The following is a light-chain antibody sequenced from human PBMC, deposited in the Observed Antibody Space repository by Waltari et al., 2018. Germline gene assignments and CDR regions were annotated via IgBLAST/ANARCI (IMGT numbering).Light chain of an antibody. CDR1: QGINTY. Sequence: AIRMTQSPSSFSASTGDRVTMTCRASQGINTYLAWYQQKPGKAPNLLIYAASTLQSGVPSRFSGSGSGTDFTLTISCLQSEDFATYYCQQYYNYPYTFGQGTKVEIK. CDR3: QQYYNYPYT. J-gene: IGKJ2*01. V-gene: IGKV1-8*01. CDR2: AAS.